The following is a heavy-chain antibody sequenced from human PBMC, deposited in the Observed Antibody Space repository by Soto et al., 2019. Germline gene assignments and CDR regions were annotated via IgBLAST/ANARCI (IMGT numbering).Heavy chain of an antibody. CDR1: GYTFTSYA. CDR3: ARETMTTVESDY. Sequence: ASVKVSCKASGYTFTSYAIGWVRQAPGQGLEWMGWISAYNGSTNYAQKLQGRVTMTTDTSTSTAYMELRSLRSDDTAVYYCARETMTTVESDYWGQGTLVTVSS. CDR2: ISAYNGST. J-gene: IGHJ4*02. D-gene: IGHD4-17*01. V-gene: IGHV1-18*01.